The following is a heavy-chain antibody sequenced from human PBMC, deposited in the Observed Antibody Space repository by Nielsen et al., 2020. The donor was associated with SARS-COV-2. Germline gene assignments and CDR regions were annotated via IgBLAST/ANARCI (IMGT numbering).Heavy chain of an antibody. CDR3: ARDGMATTDGPYGMDV. Sequence: ASVKVSCKVSGYTLTELSMHWVRQAPGKGLEWMGGFDPEDGETIYAQKFQGRVTMTEDTSTDTAYMELSSLRSEDTAVYYCARDGMATTDGPYGMDVWGQGTTVTVSS. CDR1: GYTLTELS. D-gene: IGHD5-24*01. V-gene: IGHV1-24*01. CDR2: FDPEDGET. J-gene: IGHJ6*02.